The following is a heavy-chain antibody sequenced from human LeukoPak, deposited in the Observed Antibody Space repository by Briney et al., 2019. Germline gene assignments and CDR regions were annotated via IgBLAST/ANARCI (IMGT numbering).Heavy chain of an antibody. CDR3: AKEIVGAPTPGAY. D-gene: IGHD1-26*01. Sequence: SETLSLTCAVSTNSITSNLWSWVRQPPGKGLEWIGEVHKSGSTNYYPSLQSRVTISIDKSKNQIALELTSVTAADTAVYYCAKEIVGAPTPGAYWGQGILVTVSS. CDR1: TNSITSNL. J-gene: IGHJ4*02. CDR2: VHKSGST. V-gene: IGHV4-4*02.